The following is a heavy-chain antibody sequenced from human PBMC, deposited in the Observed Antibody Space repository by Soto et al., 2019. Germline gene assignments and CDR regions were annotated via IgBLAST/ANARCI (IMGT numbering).Heavy chain of an antibody. Sequence: VQLVQSGAEVKKPGSSVKVACRASGATFRSYAFTWVRQAPGQGLEWMGGISPIFGSTIYARQFQGRVTITADDSARTAYMELNSVSYEDTAVYYCAGDYGVYDWYGMDVWGQGTTVTVSS. V-gene: IGHV1-69*01. D-gene: IGHD4-17*01. J-gene: IGHJ6*02. CDR1: GATFRSYA. CDR2: ISPIFGST. CDR3: AGDYGVYDWYGMDV.